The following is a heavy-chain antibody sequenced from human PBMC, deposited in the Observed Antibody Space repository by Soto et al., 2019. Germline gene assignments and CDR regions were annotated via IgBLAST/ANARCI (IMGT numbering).Heavy chain of an antibody. CDR3: ARGCSSTSRQFPCYYYYYMDV. CDR2: MNPNSGNT. CDR1: GYTFTSYD. J-gene: IGHJ6*03. V-gene: IGHV1-8*01. Sequence: ASVKVSCKASGYTFTSYDINWVRQATGQGLEWMGWMNPNSGNTGYAQKFQGRVTMTRNTSISTAYMELSSLRSEDTAVYYCARGCSSTSRQFPCYYYYYMDVWGKGTTVTVSS. D-gene: IGHD2-2*01.